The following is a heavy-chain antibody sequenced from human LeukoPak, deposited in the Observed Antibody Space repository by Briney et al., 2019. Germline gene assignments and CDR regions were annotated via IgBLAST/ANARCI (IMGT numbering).Heavy chain of an antibody. J-gene: IGHJ4*02. V-gene: IGHV4-34*01. CDR1: GGSFSGYY. D-gene: IGHD2-8*01. CDR2: INHSGNT. Sequence: SETLSLTCAVYGGSFSGYYWSWIRQPPGKGLEWIGEINHSGNTNYNPSLKSRVTISVDTSKNQFSLKLSSVTAADTAVYYCARLNVLAGIDYWGQGTLVTVSS. CDR3: ARLNVLAGIDY.